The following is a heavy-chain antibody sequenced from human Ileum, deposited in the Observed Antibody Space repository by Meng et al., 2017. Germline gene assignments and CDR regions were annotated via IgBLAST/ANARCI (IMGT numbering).Heavy chain of an antibody. J-gene: IGHJ4*02. CDR3: ARPPASGWDVV. D-gene: IGHD6-19*01. V-gene: IGHV3-66*04. CDR2: IYSGGRT. Sequence: QLVESGGGLAQPGVSLRLSCIAYGFTVSGNYMIWVRQAPGKGLEWVSLIYSGGRTHYADSVKGRFTISRDNSKNTLYLQMHSLTAEDTAIYYCARPPASGWDVVWGQGTLVTVSS. CDR1: GFTVSGNY.